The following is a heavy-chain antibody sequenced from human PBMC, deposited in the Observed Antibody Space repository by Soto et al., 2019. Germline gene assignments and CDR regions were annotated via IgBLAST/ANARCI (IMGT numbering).Heavy chain of an antibody. CDR3: ARHSAPYADFDY. V-gene: IGHV4-59*08. CDR1: GGSISSYY. CDR2: IYYSGST. Sequence: PSETLSLTCTVSGGSISSYYWSWIRQPPGEGLEWIGYIYYSGSTNYNPSLKSRVTISVDTSKNQFSLKLSSVTAADTAVYYCARHSAPYADFDYSGQGTLVTVSS. J-gene: IGHJ4*02. D-gene: IGHD3-16*01.